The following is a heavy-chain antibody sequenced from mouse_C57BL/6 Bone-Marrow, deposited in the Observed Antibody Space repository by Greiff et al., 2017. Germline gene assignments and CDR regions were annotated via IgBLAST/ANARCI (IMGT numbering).Heavy chain of an antibody. CDR3: ARLGRAMDY. Sequence: VQLQQPGAELVRPGSSVKLSCKASGYTFTSYWMHWVKQRPIQGLEWIGNIDPSDSETHYNQKFKDKATLTVDKSSSTAYMQRSSLTSEDSAVYYCARLGRAMDYWGQGTSDTVSS. CDR2: IDPSDSET. J-gene: IGHJ4*01. V-gene: IGHV1-52*01. CDR1: GYTFTSYW. D-gene: IGHD4-1*01.